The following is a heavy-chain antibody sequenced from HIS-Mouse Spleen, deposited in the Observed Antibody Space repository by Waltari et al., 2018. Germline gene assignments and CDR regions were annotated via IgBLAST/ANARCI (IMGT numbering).Heavy chain of an antibody. CDR1: GYTFTSYD. Sequence: QVQLVQSGAEVKKPGASVKVSCKASGYTFTSYDINWVRQATGQGLEWMGRMNTNRGNTGYAKKVQGRVTMTRNSSISTAYMGLSSLRSEGTAVYYCARVYYDFWSGYYYWGQGTLVTVSS. V-gene: IGHV1-8*01. CDR2: MNTNRGNT. J-gene: IGHJ4*02. CDR3: ARVYYDFWSGYYY. D-gene: IGHD3-3*01.